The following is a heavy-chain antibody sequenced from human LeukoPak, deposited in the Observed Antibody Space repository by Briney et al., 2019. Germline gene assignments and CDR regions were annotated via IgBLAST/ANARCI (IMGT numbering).Heavy chain of an antibody. CDR2: ISYDGSNK. CDR3: ASDFGMITFGGVIDY. Sequence: GGSLRLSCAASGFTFSSYGMHWVRQAPGKGLEWVAVISYDGSNKYYADSVKGRFTISRDNSKNTLYLQMNSLRAEDTAVYYCASDFGMITFGGVIDYWGQGTLVTVSS. CDR1: GFTFSSYG. J-gene: IGHJ4*02. V-gene: IGHV3-30*03. D-gene: IGHD3-16*02.